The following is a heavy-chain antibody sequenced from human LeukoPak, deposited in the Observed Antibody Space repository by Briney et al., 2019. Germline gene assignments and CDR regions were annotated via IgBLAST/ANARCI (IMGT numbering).Heavy chain of an antibody. CDR2: ISGGGDIT. Sequence: GGSLRLSCAASGFTFTSFPMTWVRQAPGKGLEWVSGISGGGDITKYADSVKGRFTISRDKSKNTLYLQMNSLRAEDTAIYYCARAGVVWSFDYWGQGTLVTVS. D-gene: IGHD2-21*01. CDR1: GFTFTSFP. J-gene: IGHJ4*02. V-gene: IGHV3-23*01. CDR3: ARAGVVWSFDY.